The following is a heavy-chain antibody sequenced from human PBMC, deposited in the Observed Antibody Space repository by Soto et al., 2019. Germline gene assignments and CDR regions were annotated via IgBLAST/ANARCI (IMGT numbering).Heavy chain of an antibody. D-gene: IGHD3-10*01. CDR2: ISAYNGNT. Sequence: QVPLVQSGAEVKKPGASVKVSCKASGYTFTSYGISWVRQAPGQGLEWMGWISAYNGNTNYAQKLQGRVTMTPDTTTSTAYMELRSRRSDDTAVYYCAGGELGSGSSFDYWGQGTLVTVSS. V-gene: IGHV1-18*01. CDR3: AGGELGSGSSFDY. CDR1: GYTFTSYG. J-gene: IGHJ4*02.